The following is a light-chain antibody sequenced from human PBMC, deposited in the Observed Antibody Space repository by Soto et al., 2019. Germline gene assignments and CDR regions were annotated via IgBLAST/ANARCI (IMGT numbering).Light chain of an antibody. J-gene: IGLJ3*02. V-gene: IGLV1-51*01. CDR1: SSDIRNNY. CDR3: GTWDSSLSAWV. Sequence: QSVLTQPPSVSAAPGQKVTISCYESSSDIRNNYVSWYQQLPGTAPKLLIYDNNKRPSGIPDRFSGSKSGTSATLGITGLQTGDEADYYCGTWDSSLSAWVFGGGTKLTVL. CDR2: DNN.